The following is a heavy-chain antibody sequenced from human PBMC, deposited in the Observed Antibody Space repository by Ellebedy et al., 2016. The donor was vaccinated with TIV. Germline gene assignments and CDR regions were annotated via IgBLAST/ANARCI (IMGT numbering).Heavy chain of an antibody. D-gene: IGHD2-8*02. CDR3: AREGGVYFFDY. CDR2: VNPSNGGT. Sequence: AALVKVSCKSSGYTFISDLIHWVRQAPGQGLEWMGAVNPSNGGTGYAQKFQGRVTMTRDTSASTVYLELSSLRSEGTAVYYCAREGGVYFFDYWGQGTLVTVSS. J-gene: IGHJ4*02. V-gene: IGHV1-46*01. CDR1: GYTFISDL.